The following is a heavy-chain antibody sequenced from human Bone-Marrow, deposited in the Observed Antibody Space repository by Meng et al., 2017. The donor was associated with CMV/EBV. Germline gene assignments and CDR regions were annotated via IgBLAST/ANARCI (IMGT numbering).Heavy chain of an antibody. CDR2: ISSSGSYI. V-gene: IGHV3-21*01. Sequence: GESLKISCAASGFTFSSYSMNWVRRAPGKGLEWVASISSSGSYIYYADSVKGRFTISRDNAKNSLSLEMNNLRDEDTAVYYCARVAGGNRLYWYFDLWGRGTLVTVSS. J-gene: IGHJ2*01. D-gene: IGHD1-14*01. CDR1: GFTFSSYS. CDR3: ARVAGGNRLYWYFDL.